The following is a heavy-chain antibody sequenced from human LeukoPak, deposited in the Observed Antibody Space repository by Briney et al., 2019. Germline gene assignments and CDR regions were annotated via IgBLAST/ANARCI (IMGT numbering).Heavy chain of an antibody. CDR1: GYTFTSYY. D-gene: IGHD3-10*01. CDR3: ARDLVDGLWFGELFRHNWFDP. Sequence: ASVKVSCKASGYTFTSYYMHWVRQAPGQGLEWMGIINPGGGSTSYAQKFQGRVTMTRDTSTSTVYMELSSLRSEDTAVYYCARDLVDGLWFGELFRHNWFDPWGQGTLVTVSS. V-gene: IGHV1-46*01. CDR2: INPGGGST. J-gene: IGHJ5*02.